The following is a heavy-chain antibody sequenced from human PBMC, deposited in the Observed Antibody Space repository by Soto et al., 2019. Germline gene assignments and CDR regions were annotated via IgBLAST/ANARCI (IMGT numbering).Heavy chain of an antibody. J-gene: IGHJ4*02. CDR3: ARVVGSGDYFFDH. Sequence: QVQLVQSGAEVKKPGASVKVSCKASGYTFTSYGISWVRQASGQGLEWMGWISAYNGNTNYAQKLQGRVTMTTDTSTSTDYMKLRSMRSDDTAVYYCARVVGSGDYFFDHWGQGTLVTVSS. CDR1: GYTFTSYG. CDR2: ISAYNGNT. D-gene: IGHD4-17*01. V-gene: IGHV1-18*01.